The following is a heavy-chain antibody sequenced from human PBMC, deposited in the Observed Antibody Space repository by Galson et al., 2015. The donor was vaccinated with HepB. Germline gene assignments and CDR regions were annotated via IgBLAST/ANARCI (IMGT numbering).Heavy chain of an antibody. D-gene: IGHD2-15*01. Sequence: SVKVSCKASGYTFSDYTMYWVRQAPGRGLEWMGWISPKSGARGFAQKFQGRVTVTRDTSISTFYMELSSLTSDDTAVYYCARGGGPIVVYYFDYWGQGTLVTVSS. V-gene: IGHV1-2*02. CDR2: ISPKSGAR. J-gene: IGHJ4*02. CDR1: GYTFSDYT. CDR3: ARGGGPIVVYYFDY.